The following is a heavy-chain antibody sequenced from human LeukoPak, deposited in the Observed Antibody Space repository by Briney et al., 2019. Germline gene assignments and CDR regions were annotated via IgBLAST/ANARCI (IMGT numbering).Heavy chain of an antibody. D-gene: IGHD5-12*01. J-gene: IGHJ4*02. Sequence: SETLSLTSAVYGRSFSGYYWSWIRQPPRNGPDWIGEINHSGSTNYNPSPKSPVTISVDTTKNQFSLKLSSVTAADTAVYYCARRYSGYDWGQGTLVTVSS. CDR2: INHSGST. V-gene: IGHV4-34*01. CDR3: ARRYSGYD. CDR1: GRSFSGYY.